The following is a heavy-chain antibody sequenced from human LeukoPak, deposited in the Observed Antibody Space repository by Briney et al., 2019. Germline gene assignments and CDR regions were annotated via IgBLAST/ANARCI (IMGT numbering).Heavy chain of an antibody. V-gene: IGHV3-74*01. Sequence: GGSLRLSCAASGFSFSTYWMHWVRQVSGRGLEWVSCINTDGSIRNNADFVQGRFTISRDNAKNTVYLQMNSLRAEDTAVYYCVSFYETYWGRGTLVTVSS. CDR2: INTDGSIR. D-gene: IGHD2/OR15-2a*01. CDR3: VSFYETY. CDR1: GFSFSTYW. J-gene: IGHJ4*02.